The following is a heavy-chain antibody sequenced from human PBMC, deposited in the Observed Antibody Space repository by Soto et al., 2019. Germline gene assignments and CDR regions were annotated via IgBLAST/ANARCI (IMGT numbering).Heavy chain of an antibody. J-gene: IGHJ6*02. D-gene: IGHD6-6*01. CDR1: GYTFTSYA. Sequence: ASVKVSCKASGYTFTSYAMHWVRQAPGQRLEWMGWINAGNGNTKYSQKFQGRDTITRDTSASTAYMELSSLRSEDTAVYYCAPSIAVRGGMDVWGQGTTVTVSS. V-gene: IGHV1-3*01. CDR2: INAGNGNT. CDR3: APSIAVRGGMDV.